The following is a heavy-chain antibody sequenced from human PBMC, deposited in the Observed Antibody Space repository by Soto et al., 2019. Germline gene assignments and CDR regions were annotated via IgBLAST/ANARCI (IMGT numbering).Heavy chain of an antibody. CDR3: AKDYEAYYPTVGGVMDX. D-gene: IGHD3-10*01. CDR1: GFTFSSYG. J-gene: IGHJ4*03. CDR2: ISYDGSNK. Sequence: GGSLRLSFAASGFTFSSYGMHWVRQAPGKGLEWVAVISYDGSNKYYADSVKVRFTISRDNSKNTLYLQVNSPRAEDTAVYYCAKDYEAYYPTVGGVMDXWGQGTLVTVSX. V-gene: IGHV3-30*18.